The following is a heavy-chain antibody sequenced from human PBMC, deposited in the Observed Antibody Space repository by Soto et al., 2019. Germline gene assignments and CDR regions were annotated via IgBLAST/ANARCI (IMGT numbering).Heavy chain of an antibody. CDR1: GFTFSSYE. V-gene: IGHV3-48*03. Sequence: GGSLRLSCAASGFTFSSYEMNWIRQAPGKGLEWVSYITTSGSTIYYADSVKGRFTISRDNAKNSLYLQMNSLRAEDTAVYYCALSLTYCGGDCYSDYWGRGTLFTVS. D-gene: IGHD2-21*02. J-gene: IGHJ4*02. CDR2: ITTSGSTI. CDR3: ALSLTYCGGDCYSDY.